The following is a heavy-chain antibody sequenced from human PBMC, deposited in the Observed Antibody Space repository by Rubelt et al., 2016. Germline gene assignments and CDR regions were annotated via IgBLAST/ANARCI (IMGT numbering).Heavy chain of an antibody. Sequence: EVQLVQSGPEVKKPGESLKISCTGSGYSFTTYWIGWVRQMPGKGLEWMGIIYPGDPDTRYSPDLQGQVTIAADKSIGTAYLQWSSLKASDTAMYYCARPERFFGPFDPWGQGSLVTVSS. CDR1: GYSFTTYW. V-gene: IGHV5-51*01. J-gene: IGHJ5*02. CDR2: IYPGDPDT. CDR3: ARPERFFGPFDP. D-gene: IGHD1-1*01.